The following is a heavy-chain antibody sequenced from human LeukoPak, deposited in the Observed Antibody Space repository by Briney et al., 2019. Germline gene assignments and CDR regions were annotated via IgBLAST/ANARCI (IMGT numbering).Heavy chain of an antibody. J-gene: IGHJ6*03. CDR3: ARVTNPTVKVHYYYYYMDV. CDR2: IYYSGST. CDR1: GGSISSYH. V-gene: IGHV4-59*01. Sequence: SETLSLTCTVSGGSISSYHWSWIRQSPGKGLEWIGHIYYSGSTNYNPSLKSRVTISVDTSKNQFSLKLSSVTAADTAVYYCARVTNPTVKVHYYYYYMDVWGKGTTVTVSS. D-gene: IGHD4-17*01.